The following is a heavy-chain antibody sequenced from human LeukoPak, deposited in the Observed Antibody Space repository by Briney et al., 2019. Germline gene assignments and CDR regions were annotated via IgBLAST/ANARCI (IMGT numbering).Heavy chain of an antibody. J-gene: IGHJ4*02. V-gene: IGHV1-18*01. D-gene: IGHD1-26*01. CDR3: ARVVGGSYYSANCFDY. CDR2: ISAYNGNT. CDR1: GYTFTSYG. Sequence: ASVKVSCKPSGYTFTSYGISWVRQAPGQGLEWMGWISAYNGNTNYAQKLQDRVTMTTDTSTSTACMELRSLRSDDTAVYYCARVVGGSYYSANCFDYWGQGTLVTVSS.